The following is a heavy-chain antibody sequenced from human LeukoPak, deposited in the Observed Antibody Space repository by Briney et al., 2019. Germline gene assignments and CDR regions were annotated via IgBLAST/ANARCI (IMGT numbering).Heavy chain of an antibody. J-gene: IGHJ5*02. CDR1: GGTFSSYA. D-gene: IGHD3-22*01. CDR2: ISPIFGTA. Sequence: ASVKVSCKASGGTFSSYAISWVRQAPGQGLEWMGGISPIFGTANYAQKFQGRVTITADESTSTAYMELSSLRSEDTAVYYCARDAYDSSGYGDWFDPWGQGTLVTVSS. CDR3: ARDAYDSSGYGDWFDP. V-gene: IGHV1-69*13.